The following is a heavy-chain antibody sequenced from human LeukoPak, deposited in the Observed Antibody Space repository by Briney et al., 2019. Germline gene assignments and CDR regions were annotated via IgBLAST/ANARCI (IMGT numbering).Heavy chain of an antibody. V-gene: IGHV1-18*01. Sequence: GASVKVSCKASGYTFTSYGISWVRQAPGQGLEWMGWISPNSGNTKSAQKFQGRVTMTTDTSTSTAYMELRSLRSDDTAVYYCARQGVTAAENNYFYYYMDFWGKGTTVTVSS. D-gene: IGHD2-8*01. J-gene: IGHJ6*03. CDR1: GYTFTSYG. CDR3: ARQGVTAAENNYFYYYMDF. CDR2: ISPNSGNT.